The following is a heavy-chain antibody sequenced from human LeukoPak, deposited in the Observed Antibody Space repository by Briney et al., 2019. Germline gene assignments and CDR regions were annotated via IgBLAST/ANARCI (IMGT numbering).Heavy chain of an antibody. CDR1: GFTFSNAW. CDR2: IESDTDGGTT. D-gene: IGHD4-17*01. J-gene: IGHJ3*02. Sequence: GGSLRLSCAASGFTFSNAWMSWVRQAPEKGLEWVGRIESDTDGGTTHYAAPVKGRFIISRDDSKNTLYLQMNSLKTEDTAVYYCTTTTVTTWLNAFDIWGQGTMVTVSS. CDR3: TTTTVTTWLNAFDI. V-gene: IGHV3-15*04.